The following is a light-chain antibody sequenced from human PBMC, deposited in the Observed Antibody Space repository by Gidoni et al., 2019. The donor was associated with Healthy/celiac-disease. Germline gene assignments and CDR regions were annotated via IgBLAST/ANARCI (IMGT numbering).Light chain of an antibody. CDR1: QSVSSSY. CDR2: GAS. J-gene: IGKJ1*01. CDR3: QQYGSSPPKWT. V-gene: IGKV3-20*01. Sequence: DIVLTQSPGTLSLSPGERATLSCRASQSVSSSYLALYQQKPGQAPRLLIYGASSRATGIPDFTLTISRLEPEDFAVYYCQQYGSSPPKWTFGQGTKVEIK.